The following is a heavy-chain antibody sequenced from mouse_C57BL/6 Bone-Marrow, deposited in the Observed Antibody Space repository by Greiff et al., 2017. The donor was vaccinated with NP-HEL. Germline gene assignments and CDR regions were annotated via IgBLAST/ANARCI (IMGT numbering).Heavy chain of an antibody. CDR2: IDPENGDI. CDR3: TTTAYLYYGGSFVFSY. J-gene: IGHJ3*01. V-gene: IGHV14-4*01. D-gene: IGHD1-1*01. Sequence: EVKLVESGAELVRPGASVKLSCTAPGFNIKDDYMHWVKQRPEQGLEWIGWIDPENGDIEYASKLQGKATIPADTSSNTASLKLSSLTPEHTALFYCTTTAYLYYGGSFVFSYGGRGTLVCV. CDR1: GFNIKDDY.